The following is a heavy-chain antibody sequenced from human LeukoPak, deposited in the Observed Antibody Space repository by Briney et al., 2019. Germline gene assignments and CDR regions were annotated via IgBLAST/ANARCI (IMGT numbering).Heavy chain of an antibody. CDR2: IYYSGST. CDR1: GGSISSYY. Sequence: ASETLSLTCTVSGGSISSYYWSWIRQPPGKGLEWIGYIYYSGSTNYNASLKSRVTISVDTSKNQFSLKLSSVTAADTAVYYCARERGDSSGSFDYWGQGTLVTVSS. V-gene: IGHV4-59*01. D-gene: IGHD3-22*01. CDR3: ARERGDSSGSFDY. J-gene: IGHJ4*02.